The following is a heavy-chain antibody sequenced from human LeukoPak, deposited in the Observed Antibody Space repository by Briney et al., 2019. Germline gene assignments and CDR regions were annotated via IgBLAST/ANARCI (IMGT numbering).Heavy chain of an antibody. CDR1: GGTFSSYA. V-gene: IGHV1-69*13. J-gene: IGHJ6*02. CDR3: ARDDRRGYSYGYYYYYYGMDV. D-gene: IGHD5-18*01. CDR2: IIPIFGTA. Sequence: WASVKVSCKASGGTFSSYAISWVRQAPGQGLEWMGGIIPIFGTANYAQKFQGRVTITADESTSTAYMELSSLRSDDTAVYYCARDDRRGYSYGYYYYYYGMDVWGQGTTVTVSS.